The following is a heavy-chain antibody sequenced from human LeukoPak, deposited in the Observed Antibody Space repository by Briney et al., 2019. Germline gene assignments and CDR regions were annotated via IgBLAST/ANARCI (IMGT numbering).Heavy chain of an antibody. J-gene: IGHJ4*02. Sequence: ASVKVSCKVSGYTLTELSMHWVRQAPGKGLEWMGGFDPEDGETIYAQKFQGRVTMTEDTSTVTAYMELSSLRSEDTAVYYCATGYYYDSSGYDFSRLFDYWGQGTLVTVSS. CDR3: ATGYYYDSSGYDFSRLFDY. D-gene: IGHD3-22*01. V-gene: IGHV1-24*01. CDR2: FDPEDGET. CDR1: GYTLTELS.